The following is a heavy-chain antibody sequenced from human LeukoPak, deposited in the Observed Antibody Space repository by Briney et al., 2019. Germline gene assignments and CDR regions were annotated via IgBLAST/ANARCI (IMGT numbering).Heavy chain of an antibody. V-gene: IGHV4-39*07. Sequence: SETLSLTCTVSGGSISSSSYYWGWIRQPPGKGLEWIGSIYYSGSTNYNPSLKSRVTISVDTSKNQFSLKLSSVTAADTAVYYCAREYCYYMDVWGKGTTVTVSS. CDR3: AREYCYYMDV. CDR2: IYYSGST. J-gene: IGHJ6*03. CDR1: GGSISSSSYY.